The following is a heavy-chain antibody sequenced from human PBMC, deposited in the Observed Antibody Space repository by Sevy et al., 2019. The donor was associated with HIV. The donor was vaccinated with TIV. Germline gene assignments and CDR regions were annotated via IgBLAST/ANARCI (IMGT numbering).Heavy chain of an antibody. J-gene: IGHJ6*02. CDR1: GFTFSSYE. CDR3: ARDLIVVVPAANYYYGMDV. CDR2: ISSSGSTI. V-gene: IGHV3-48*03. Sequence: GGSLRLSCAASGFTFSSYEMNWVRQAPGKGLEWVSYISSSGSTIYYAHSVKGRFTISRDNAKNSLYLQMNSLRAKDTAVYYCARDLIVVVPAANYYYGMDVWGQGTTVTVSS. D-gene: IGHD2-2*01.